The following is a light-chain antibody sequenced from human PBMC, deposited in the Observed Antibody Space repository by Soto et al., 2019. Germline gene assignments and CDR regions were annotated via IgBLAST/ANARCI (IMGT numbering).Light chain of an antibody. CDR2: DAS. CDR1: QNINAW. J-gene: IGKJ1*01. Sequence: DFHMTPSPSSLSVSVGDRVTITCRTSQNINAWLAWYQQRPGQAPKLLIYDASTVQSGGPSRFSGSGSGTEFTLTISSLQPDDSATSYYQQYRTRYSWTFGQGSLVDIK. V-gene: IGKV1-5*01. CDR3: QQYRTRYSWT.